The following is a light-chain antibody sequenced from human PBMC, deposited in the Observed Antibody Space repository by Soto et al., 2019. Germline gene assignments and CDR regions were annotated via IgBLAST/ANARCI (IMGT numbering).Light chain of an antibody. CDR3: CSYAGSSTWV. J-gene: IGLJ3*02. CDR2: GGS. CDR1: ISDVGSYNF. Sequence: QSALTQPASVSGSPGQSITISCSGTISDVGSYNFVSWYQQHPGKAPKLMIYGGSKRPSGISNRFSGSKSGNTASLTISGLQAEDEAYYYCCSYAGSSTWVFGGGTKLTVL. V-gene: IGLV2-23*01.